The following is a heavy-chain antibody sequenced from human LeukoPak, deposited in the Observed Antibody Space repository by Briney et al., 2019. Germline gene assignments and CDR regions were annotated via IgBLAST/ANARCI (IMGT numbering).Heavy chain of an antibody. Sequence: SETLSLTCSVSGASISSGSNYWGWIRQPPGKTLEWIGSIYSSGSTYYNPSLKSRVIIIIGTPKNHFSLTLSSVTAADTAVYYCARSDGYGLVGIWGQGTMVTVSS. J-gene: IGHJ3*02. D-gene: IGHD3-10*01. CDR2: IYSSGST. CDR3: ARSDGYGLVGI. CDR1: GASISSGSNY. V-gene: IGHV4-39*07.